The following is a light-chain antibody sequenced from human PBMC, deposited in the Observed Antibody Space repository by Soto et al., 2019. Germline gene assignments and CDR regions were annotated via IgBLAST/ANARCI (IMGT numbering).Light chain of an antibody. CDR3: QQYNIYPRT. CDR2: KAS. CDR1: QSISSW. J-gene: IGKJ1*01. V-gene: IGKV1-5*03. Sequence: DIQMTQSPSTLSASVGDRVTITCRASQSISSWLAWYQQKPGKAPKLLIYKASSLESGVPSRFSGSGSGTEFTLTISSLQPDDFAPYYCQQYNIYPRTFGQGTKVEIK.